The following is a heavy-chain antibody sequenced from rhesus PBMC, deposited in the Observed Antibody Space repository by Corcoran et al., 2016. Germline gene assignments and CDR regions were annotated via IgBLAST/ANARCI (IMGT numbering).Heavy chain of an antibody. J-gene: IGHJ4*01. D-gene: IGHD4-29*01. CDR3: ARVTTTVAVDY. CDR1: GGSLSGYYY. CDR2: IDANSAST. V-gene: IGHV4-73*01. Sequence: QVKLQQWGEGLVKPSETMSLTCAVYGGSLSGYYYWSWIRQAPGKGMEWFVDIDANSASTNYNPSLKNRVTISKDTSKNQFSLKLSSVTAADTAVYYCARVTTTVAVDYWGQGVLVTVSS.